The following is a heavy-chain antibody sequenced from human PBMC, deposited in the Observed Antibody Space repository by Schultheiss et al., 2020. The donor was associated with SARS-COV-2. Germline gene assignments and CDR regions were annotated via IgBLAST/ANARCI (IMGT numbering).Heavy chain of an antibody. CDR2: MNPNSGGT. D-gene: IGHD2-15*01. CDR1: GGTFSSYA. CDR3: ARGRGGSSAYGMDV. V-gene: IGHV1-2*04. J-gene: IGHJ6*02. Sequence: ASVKVSCKASGGTFSSYAISWVRQATGQGLEWMGWMNPNSGGTNYAQKFQGWVTMTRDTSISTAYMELSRLRSDDTAVYYCARGRGGSSAYGMDVWGQGTTVTVSS.